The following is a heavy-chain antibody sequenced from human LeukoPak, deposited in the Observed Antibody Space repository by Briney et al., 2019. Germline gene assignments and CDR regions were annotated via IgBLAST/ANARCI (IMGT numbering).Heavy chain of an antibody. D-gene: IGHD3-3*01. V-gene: IGHV4-59*05. J-gene: IGHJ4*02. Sequence: SETLSLTCTVSGGSISSNYWSWIRQPPGKGLEWIGSIYYSGSTYYNPSLKSRVTISVDTSKNQFSLKLSSVTAADTAVYYCARLWSDDWGQGTLVTVSS. CDR2: IYYSGST. CDR3: ARLWSDD. CDR1: GGSISSNY.